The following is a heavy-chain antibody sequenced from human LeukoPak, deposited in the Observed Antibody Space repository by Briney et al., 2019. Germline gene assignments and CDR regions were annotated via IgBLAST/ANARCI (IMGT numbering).Heavy chain of an antibody. V-gene: IGHV3-9*01. J-gene: IGHJ5*02. CDR1: GFTFDDYA. CDR2: ISWNSGST. D-gene: IGHD6-19*01. Sequence: PGGSLRLSCAASGFTFDDYAMHWVRQAPGKGLEWVSGISWNSGSTGYADSVKGRFTISRDNAQKSLFLQMNSLRVEDTAIYYCARVGLDNTGWHINWFDPWGQGTLVTVSS. CDR3: ARVGLDNTGWHINWFDP.